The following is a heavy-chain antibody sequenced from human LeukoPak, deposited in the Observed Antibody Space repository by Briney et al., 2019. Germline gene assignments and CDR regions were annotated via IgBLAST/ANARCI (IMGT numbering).Heavy chain of an antibody. V-gene: IGHV4-30-2*01. CDR3: ARGFSYYYDSSAKRAFDI. CDR2: IYHSGST. J-gene: IGHJ3*02. CDR1: GGSISSGGYS. D-gene: IGHD3-22*01. Sequence: PSQTLSLTCAVSGGSISSGGYSWSRIRQPPGKGLEWIGYIYHSGSTYYNPSLKSRVTISVDRSKNQFSLKLSSVTAADTAVYYCARGFSYYYDSSAKRAFDIWGQGTMVTVSS.